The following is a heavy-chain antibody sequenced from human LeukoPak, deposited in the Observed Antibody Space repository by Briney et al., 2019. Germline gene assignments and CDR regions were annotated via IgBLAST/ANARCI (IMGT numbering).Heavy chain of an antibody. Sequence: KSSETLSLTCAVSGASFSGYFWNWIRQSPEKGLEWIGYIYYSGSTNYNPSLKSRVTISVDTSKNQFSLKLSSVTAADTAVYYCARSLSSSSWVGWGYYYYYMDVWGKGTTVTISS. CDR3: ARSLSSSSWVGWGYYYYYMDV. D-gene: IGHD6-13*01. CDR1: GASFSGYF. J-gene: IGHJ6*03. V-gene: IGHV4-59*01. CDR2: IYYSGST.